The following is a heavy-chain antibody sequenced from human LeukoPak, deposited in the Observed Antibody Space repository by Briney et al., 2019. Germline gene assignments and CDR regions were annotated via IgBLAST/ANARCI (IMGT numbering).Heavy chain of an antibody. CDR1: GFIVSNNY. Sequence: GGSLRLSCAASGFIVSNNYMTWVRQAPGKGLEWVSAIYSGGSTYYSNSVKGRFTISRDSSKNMLYLQMNSLRAEDTAVYYCVKQSGYRGYDFFDYWGQGALVTVSS. J-gene: IGHJ4*02. CDR3: VKQSGYRGYDFFDY. V-gene: IGHV3-66*04. CDR2: IYSGGST. D-gene: IGHD5-12*01.